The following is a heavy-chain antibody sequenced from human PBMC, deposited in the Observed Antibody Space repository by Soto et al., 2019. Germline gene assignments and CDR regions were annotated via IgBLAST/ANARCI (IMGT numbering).Heavy chain of an antibody. Sequence: QVQLQESGPGLVKPSETLSLSCTVSGGSISSYYWSWIRQPPGKGLEWVGYISYSGSTNYNPSLKSRVTISVDTSKNQFSLKLSSVTAADTAVYYCARKYSSSWCFDYWGQGTLVTVSS. CDR3: ARKYSSSWCFDY. J-gene: IGHJ4*02. CDR1: GGSISSYY. D-gene: IGHD6-13*01. V-gene: IGHV4-59*01. CDR2: ISYSGST.